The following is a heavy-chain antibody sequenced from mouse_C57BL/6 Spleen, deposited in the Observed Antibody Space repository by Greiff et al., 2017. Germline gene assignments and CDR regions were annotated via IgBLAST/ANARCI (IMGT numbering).Heavy chain of an antibody. Sequence: ESGPGLVKPSQSLSLTCSVTGYSITSGYYWNWIRQFPGNKLEWMGYISYDGSNNYNPSLKNRISITRDTSKNQFFLKLNSVTTEDTATYYCASEDYDYERFAYWGQGTLVTVSA. CDR1: GYSITSGYY. V-gene: IGHV3-6*01. D-gene: IGHD2-4*01. CDR2: ISYDGSN. J-gene: IGHJ3*01. CDR3: ASEDYDYERFAY.